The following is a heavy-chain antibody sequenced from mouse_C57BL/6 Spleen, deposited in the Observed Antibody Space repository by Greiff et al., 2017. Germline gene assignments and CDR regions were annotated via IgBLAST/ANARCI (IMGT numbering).Heavy chain of an antibody. CDR3: ARNYYYYAY. CDR2: IYPGDGDT. D-gene: IGHD2-4*01. CDR1: GYAFSSSW. V-gene: IGHV1-82*01. J-gene: IGHJ3*01. Sequence: VQLQQSGPELVKPGASVKISCKASGYAFSSSWMNWVKQRPGKGLEWIGRIYPGDGDTNYNGKFKGKATLTADKSSSTAYMHLSSLTSEDSAVYFCARNYYYYAYWCPGTLVTVAA.